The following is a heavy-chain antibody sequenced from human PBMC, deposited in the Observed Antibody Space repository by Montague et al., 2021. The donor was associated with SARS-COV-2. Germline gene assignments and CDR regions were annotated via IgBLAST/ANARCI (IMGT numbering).Heavy chain of an antibody. CDR3: ARQEDYYDSSGYGRMDWFDT. CDR2: IYYSGGT. CDR1: GGSISSSSYY. D-gene: IGHD3-22*01. J-gene: IGHJ5*02. Sequence: SETLSLTCTVSGGSISSSSYYWGWIRQPPGKGLEGIVSIYYSGGTYYNPSLKSRFTISGDTSKNQFSLKLSSVTAADTAVYYCARQEDYYDSSGYGRMDWFDTWGQGTLVTVSS. V-gene: IGHV4-39*01.